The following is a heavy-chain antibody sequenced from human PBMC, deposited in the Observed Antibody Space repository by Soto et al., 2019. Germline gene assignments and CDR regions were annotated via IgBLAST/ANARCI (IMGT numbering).Heavy chain of an antibody. CDR3: ARSRGSYGHSILNYYYYGMDV. J-gene: IGHJ6*02. D-gene: IGHD4-17*01. Sequence: SVKVSCKASGGTFSSYAISWVRQAPGQGLEWMGGIIPIFGTANYAQKFQGRVTITADKSTSTAYMELSSLRSEDTAVYYCARSRGSYGHSILNYYYYGMDVWGQGTTVTVSS. CDR1: GGTFSSYA. V-gene: IGHV1-69*06. CDR2: IIPIFGTA.